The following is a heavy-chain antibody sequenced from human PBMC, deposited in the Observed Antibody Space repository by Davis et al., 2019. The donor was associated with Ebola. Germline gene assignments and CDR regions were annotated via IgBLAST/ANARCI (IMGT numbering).Heavy chain of an antibody. CDR3: ARVPGYSGYRSNWFDP. CDR1: GFTFSSYS. V-gene: IGHV3-21*01. CDR2: ISSSSSYI. Sequence: GGSLRLSCAASGFTFSSYSMNWVRQAPGKGLEWVSSISSSSSYIYYADSVKGRFTISRDNAKNSLYLQMNSLRAEDTAVYYCARVPGYSGYRSNWFDPWGQGTLVTVSS. D-gene: IGHD5-12*01. J-gene: IGHJ5*02.